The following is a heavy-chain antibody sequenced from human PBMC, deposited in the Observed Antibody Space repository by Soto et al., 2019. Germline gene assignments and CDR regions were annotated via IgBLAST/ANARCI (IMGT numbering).Heavy chain of an antibody. V-gene: IGHV1-46*01. D-gene: IGHD3-22*01. Sequence: ASVKVSCKTSGHTLINYYMHWVRQAPGQGLDWLGKIDPSGNGTSYAERFQGRITLPSDTSTKTVYVELSSLRSEDTAIYYCAINYYDSSGYLYWGQGTLVTVSS. CDR1: GHTLINYY. CDR2: IDPSGNGT. J-gene: IGHJ4*02. CDR3: AINYYDSSGYLY.